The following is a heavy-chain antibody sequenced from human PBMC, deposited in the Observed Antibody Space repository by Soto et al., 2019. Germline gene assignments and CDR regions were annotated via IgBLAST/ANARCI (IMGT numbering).Heavy chain of an antibody. J-gene: IGHJ4*02. Sequence: QITLKESGPTLVKPTQTLTLTCTFSGFSFSTGGVGVGWIRQPPGKALEWLAVIYWDDDKRYSPSLKSRLTIPKDTTKNQVVLRMTNMDPVDTATYFCAHSPFYGDKLDYWGPGTLVTVSS. CDR2: IYWDDDK. CDR3: AHSPFYGDKLDY. CDR1: GFSFSTGGVG. D-gene: IGHD4-17*01. V-gene: IGHV2-5*02.